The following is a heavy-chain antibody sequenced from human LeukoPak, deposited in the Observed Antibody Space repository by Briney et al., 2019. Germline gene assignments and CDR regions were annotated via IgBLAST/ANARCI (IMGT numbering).Heavy chain of an antibody. J-gene: IGHJ4*02. Sequence: SQTLSLTCAISGDSVSSNSAAWNWIRQSPSRGLEWLGRTYYRSKWYNDYADSVQGRITINPDASKNQVYLQLNSVTPEDTAVYYCARTRSTHFDCWGQGTLVTVSS. D-gene: IGHD2-2*01. CDR2: TYYRSKWYN. V-gene: IGHV6-1*01. CDR1: GDSVSSNSAA. CDR3: ARTRSTHFDC.